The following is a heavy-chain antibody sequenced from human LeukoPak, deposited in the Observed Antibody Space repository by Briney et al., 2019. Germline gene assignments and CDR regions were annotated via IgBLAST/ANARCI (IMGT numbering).Heavy chain of an antibody. CDR1: GFTFRSYS. CDR3: ARGIAARPPYYFDY. D-gene: IGHD6-6*01. CDR2: ISSSSSYI. J-gene: IGHJ4*02. Sequence: GGSLRVSCAASGFTFRSYSMNWVRQAPGKGLEWVSFISSSSSYIYYADSVKGRFTISRDNAKNSLYLQMNSLRAEDTAVYYCARGIAARPPYYFDYWGQGTLVTVSS. V-gene: IGHV3-21*01.